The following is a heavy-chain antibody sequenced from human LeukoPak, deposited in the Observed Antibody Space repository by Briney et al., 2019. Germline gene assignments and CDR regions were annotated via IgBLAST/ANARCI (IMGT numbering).Heavy chain of an antibody. V-gene: IGHV3-21*01. Sequence: PGGSLRLSCSASGFNFNTYTMHWVRQAPGKGLEWVSSISTTSAYIYYGDSVKGRFTVSRDNAKNSLYLQLNSLRAEDTAVYYCAMDSNWYAVWGQGTLVTVSS. CDR3: AMDSNWYAV. D-gene: IGHD6-13*01. CDR1: GFNFNTYT. CDR2: ISTTSAYI. J-gene: IGHJ4*02.